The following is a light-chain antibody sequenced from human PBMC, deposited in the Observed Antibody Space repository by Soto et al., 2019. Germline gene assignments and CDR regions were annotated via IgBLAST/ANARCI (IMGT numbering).Light chain of an antibody. V-gene: IGKV3-15*01. Sequence: EIVMTQSPATLSVSPGEGATVSCRASQSIATSQLAWYQQKPGQAPRLLIYSASARATGFPARFSGSGSGTDFTLTISSLQSEDFAVYYCQQYNNWPWTFGQGTKVDIK. J-gene: IGKJ1*01. CDR2: SAS. CDR3: QQYNNWPWT. CDR1: QSIATSQ.